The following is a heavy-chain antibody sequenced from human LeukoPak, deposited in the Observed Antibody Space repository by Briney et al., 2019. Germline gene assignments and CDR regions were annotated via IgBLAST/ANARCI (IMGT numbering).Heavy chain of an antibody. CDR3: ARAQHFYDSRAYYVDY. CDR1: GDSFTVYY. Sequence: ASETLSLTCAVNGDSFTVYYWSWIRQPPGKGLEWIGEIFHSGSTNYNPSHKSRVTISVDTSKNQFSLRLNSVTAADTAVYYCARAQHFYDSRAYYVDYWGQGTLVTVSS. D-gene: IGHD3-22*01. V-gene: IGHV4-34*12. CDR2: IFHSGST. J-gene: IGHJ4*02.